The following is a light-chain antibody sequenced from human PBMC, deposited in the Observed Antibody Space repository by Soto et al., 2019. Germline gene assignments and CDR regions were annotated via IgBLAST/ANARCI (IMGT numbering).Light chain of an antibody. V-gene: IGLV6-57*04. Sequence: NFMLTQPHSVSESPGQTVTISCTRSTASIASNYVYWYQQRPGSAPKPVIYEDSQRPSGVPDRFSGSIDSSSNSASLTISRLKTEEADYYYCQSFDSRNVVFGGGTKLTVL. J-gene: IGLJ2*01. CDR3: QSFDSRNVV. CDR1: TASIASNY. CDR2: EDS.